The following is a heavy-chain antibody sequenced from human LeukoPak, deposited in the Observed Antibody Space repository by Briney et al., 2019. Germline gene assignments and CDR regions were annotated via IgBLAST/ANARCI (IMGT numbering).Heavy chain of an antibody. CDR3: ATRGY. Sequence: SETLSLTCTVSGGSISSDYWRWIRQPPGKGLEWVGYIYNSGNNHYNSSLKSRVTISIDTSKNQFSLKLASVTAADTAVYYCATRGYWGQRTLVAVSS. CDR2: IYNSGNN. J-gene: IGHJ4*02. D-gene: IGHD3-10*01. V-gene: IGHV4-59*08. CDR1: GGSISSDY.